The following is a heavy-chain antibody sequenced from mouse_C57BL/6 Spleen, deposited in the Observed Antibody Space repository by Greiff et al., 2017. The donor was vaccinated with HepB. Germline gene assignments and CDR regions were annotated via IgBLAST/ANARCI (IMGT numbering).Heavy chain of an antibody. CDR1: GYTFTSYW. D-gene: IGHD3-2*01. CDR2: IDPSDSYT. V-gene: IGHV1-69*01. J-gene: IGHJ3*01. CDR3: ARTSDSSAWFAY. Sequence: QVQLQQPGAELVMPGASVKLSCKASGYTFTSYWMHWVKQRPGQGLEWIGEIDPSDSYTNYNQKFKGKSTLTVDKSSSTAYMQLSSLTSEDSAVLYCARTSDSSAWFAYWGQGTLVTVSA.